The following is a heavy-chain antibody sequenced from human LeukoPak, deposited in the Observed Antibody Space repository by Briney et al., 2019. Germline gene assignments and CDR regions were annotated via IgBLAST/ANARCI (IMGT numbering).Heavy chain of an antibody. CDR3: ARRLNVGELGWYFDY. J-gene: IGHJ4*02. D-gene: IGHD3-10*01. CDR1: GGSISSYY. Sequence: SETLSLTCSVPGGSISSYYWSWIRQPPGKGLGWIGYIYYSGSTNYNPSLKSRVTISVDTSKNQFSLKLSSVTAADTAVYYCARRLNVGELGWYFDYWGQGTLVTVSS. CDR2: IYYSGST. V-gene: IGHV4-59*08.